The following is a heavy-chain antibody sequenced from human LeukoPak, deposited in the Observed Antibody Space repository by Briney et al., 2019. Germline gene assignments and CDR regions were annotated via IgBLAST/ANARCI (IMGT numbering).Heavy chain of an antibody. V-gene: IGHV3-7*01. CDR3: ARGGSGTSWYWYY. CDR1: GFTFSSLW. CDR2: INPDGSEK. Sequence: GGSLRLSCEASGFTFSSLWMTWVRQAPGKGLEWVANINPDGSEKYYVNSVKGRFTISRDNARNSLYLQMNSLRAEDTAIYFCARGGSGTSWYWYYWGQGTLVTVSS. J-gene: IGHJ4*02. D-gene: IGHD6-13*01.